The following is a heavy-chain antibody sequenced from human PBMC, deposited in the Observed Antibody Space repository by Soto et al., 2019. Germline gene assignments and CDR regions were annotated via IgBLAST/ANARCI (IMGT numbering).Heavy chain of an antibody. J-gene: IGHJ4*02. Sequence: QVQLVESGGGVVQPGRSLRLSCAASGFTFSSYGMHWVRQAPGKGLEWVAVIWYDGSNKYYADSVKGRFTISRDNSKNTLYLQMNSLRGEDTAVYYCARVYSGRYRLDYWGQGTLVTVSS. V-gene: IGHV3-33*01. CDR1: GFTFSSYG. CDR2: IWYDGSNK. CDR3: ARVYSGRYRLDY. D-gene: IGHD1-26*01.